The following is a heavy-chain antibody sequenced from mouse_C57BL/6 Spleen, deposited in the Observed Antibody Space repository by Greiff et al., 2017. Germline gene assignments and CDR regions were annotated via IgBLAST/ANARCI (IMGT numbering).Heavy chain of an antibody. CDR1: GYTFTDYE. J-gene: IGHJ4*01. D-gene: IGHD4-1*01. CDR3: SRNNWDIYAMDY. CDR2: IDPETGGT. Sequence: QVQLQQSGAELVRPGASVTLSCTASGYTFTDYEMHWVKQTPVHGLEWIGAIDPETGGTAYNQKFKGKAILTADKSSSTAYMELRSLTSEDSAVYYYSRNNWDIYAMDYWGQGTSVTVSS. V-gene: IGHV1-15*01.